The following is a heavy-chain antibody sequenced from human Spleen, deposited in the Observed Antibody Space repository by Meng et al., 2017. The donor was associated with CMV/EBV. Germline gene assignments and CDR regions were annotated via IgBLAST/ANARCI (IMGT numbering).Heavy chain of an antibody. J-gene: IGHJ5*02. CDR1: YG. Sequence: YGISWVRQAPGKGLEWMGWISAYNGNTNYAQKLQSRVTMTTDTSTSTAYMELRSLRSDDTAVYYCARDSEPRYYDFWSGYYRRRFDPWGQGTLVTVSS. CDR3: ARDSEPRYYDFWSGYYRRRFDP. CDR2: ISAYNGNT. D-gene: IGHD3-3*01. V-gene: IGHV1-18*01.